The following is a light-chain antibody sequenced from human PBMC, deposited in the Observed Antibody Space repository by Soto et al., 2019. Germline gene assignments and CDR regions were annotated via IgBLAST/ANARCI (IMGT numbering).Light chain of an antibody. CDR2: KAS. CDR3: QQYNSYPWT. Sequence: DIQMTQSPSTLSASLGDSVTITCRTSQSINNWLAWYQQKPGKAPKLLMYKASSLESGVPSRFSGSGSGTEFTLTISSLQPDDFATYYCQQYNSYPWTFGQGTKVKIK. V-gene: IGKV1-5*03. J-gene: IGKJ1*01. CDR1: QSINNW.